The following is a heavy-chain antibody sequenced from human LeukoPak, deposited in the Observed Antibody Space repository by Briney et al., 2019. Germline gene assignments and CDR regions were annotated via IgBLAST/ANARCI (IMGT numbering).Heavy chain of an antibody. CDR3: ARQTGGSPLSDP. Sequence: KPSETLSLTCTVSGGSISSSSYYWGWIRQPPGKGLEWIGSIYYSGSTYYNPSLKSRVTISVDTSKNQFSLKLSSVTAADTAVYYSARQTGGSPLSDPWGQGTLVTVSS. J-gene: IGHJ5*02. V-gene: IGHV4-39*01. CDR2: IYYSGST. CDR1: GGSISSSSYY. D-gene: IGHD2-15*01.